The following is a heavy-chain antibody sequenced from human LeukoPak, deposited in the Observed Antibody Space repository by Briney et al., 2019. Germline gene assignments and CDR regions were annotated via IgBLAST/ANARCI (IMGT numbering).Heavy chain of an antibody. CDR2: ISAYNGNT. CDR1: GYTFTSYG. V-gene: IGHV1-18*01. Sequence: GASVKVSCKASGYTFTSYGISWVRQAPGQGLEWMGWISAYNGNTNYAQKLQGRVTITADESTSTAYMELSSLRSEDTAVYYCARESGSYNTPFRYWGQGTLVTVSS. D-gene: IGHD1-26*01. CDR3: ARESGSYNTPFRY. J-gene: IGHJ4*02.